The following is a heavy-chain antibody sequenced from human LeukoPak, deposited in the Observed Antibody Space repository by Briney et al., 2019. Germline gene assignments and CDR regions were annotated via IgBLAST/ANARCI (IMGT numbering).Heavy chain of an antibody. V-gene: IGHV4-39*01. Sequence: SETLSLTCTVSGGSISSSSYYWGWIRQPPGKGLEWIGSIYYSGSTYYNPSLKSRVTISVDTSKNQFSLKLSSVTAADTAVYYCASYIAVAGAGWFDYWGQGTLVTVSS. D-gene: IGHD6-19*01. J-gene: IGHJ4*02. CDR2: IYYSGST. CDR3: ASYIAVAGAGWFDY. CDR1: GGSISSSSYY.